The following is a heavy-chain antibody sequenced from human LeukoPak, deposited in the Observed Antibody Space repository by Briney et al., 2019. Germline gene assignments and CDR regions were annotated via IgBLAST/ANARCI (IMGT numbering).Heavy chain of an antibody. CDR1: GGSISSYC. D-gene: IGHD3-10*01. J-gene: IGHJ4*02. V-gene: IGHV4-59*01. CDR2: TYYSGST. Sequence: PSETLSLTCTVSGGSISSYCWSWIRQPPGKGLEWIGYTYYSGSTNYNPSLKSRVTISVDTSKNQFSLKLSSVTAADTAVYYCARGTYGSGSYLPSYYFDYWGQGTLVTVSS. CDR3: ARGTYGSGSYLPSYYFDY.